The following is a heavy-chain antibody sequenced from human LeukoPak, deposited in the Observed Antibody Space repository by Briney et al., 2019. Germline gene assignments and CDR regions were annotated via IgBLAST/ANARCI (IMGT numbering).Heavy chain of an antibody. Sequence: GGSLRLSCAASGFTFSSYEMNWVRQAPGKGLEWVSSISSSSSYIYYADSVKGRFTISRDNAENSLYLQMNSLRAEDTAVYYCARDSLGYCSGGNCYWGQGTLVTVSS. CDR2: ISSSSSYI. J-gene: IGHJ4*02. V-gene: IGHV3-21*01. CDR1: GFTFSSYE. CDR3: ARDSLGYCSGGNCY. D-gene: IGHD2-15*01.